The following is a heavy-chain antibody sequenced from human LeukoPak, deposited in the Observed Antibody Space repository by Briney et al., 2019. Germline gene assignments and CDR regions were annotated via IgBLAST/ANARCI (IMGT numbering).Heavy chain of an antibody. CDR1: GGTFSSYA. CDR3: ASGSLWSGILEY. Sequence: SVKVSCKASGGTFSSYAISWARQAPGQGLEWMGRIIPIFGTANYAQKFQGRVTITTDESTSTAYMELSSLRSEDTAVYYCASGSLWSGILEYWGQGTLVIVSS. D-gene: IGHD3-3*01. V-gene: IGHV1-69*05. J-gene: IGHJ4*02. CDR2: IIPIFGTA.